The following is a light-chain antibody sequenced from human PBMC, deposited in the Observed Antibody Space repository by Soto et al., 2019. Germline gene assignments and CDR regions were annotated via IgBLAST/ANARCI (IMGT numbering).Light chain of an antibody. V-gene: IGKV1-39*01. CDR2: KVS. CDR3: QQGDRTPYT. CDR1: QSINTF. J-gene: IGKJ2*01. Sequence: DIQMTQSPSSLSASVGDRVTITCRASQSINTFLNWYQQKPGKAPNLLIYKVSNLQSGVPSRFSGRGSGTDFTLTISSLQPEDFATYFCQQGDRTPYTFGQGTTLEIK.